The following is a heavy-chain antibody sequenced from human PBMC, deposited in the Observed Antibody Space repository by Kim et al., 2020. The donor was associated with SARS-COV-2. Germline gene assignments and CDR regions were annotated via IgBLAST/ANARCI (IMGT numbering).Heavy chain of an antibody. V-gene: IGHV1-18*01. D-gene: IGHD3-10*01. CDR1: GYTFTSYG. Sequence: ASVKVSCKASGYTFTSYGISWVRQAPGQGLEWMGWISAYNGNTNYAQKLQGRVTMTTDTSTSTAYMELRSLRSDDTAVYYCARDRNRDGELPLVYYYYGMDVWGQGTTVTVSS. J-gene: IGHJ6*02. CDR2: ISAYNGNT. CDR3: ARDRNRDGELPLVYYYYGMDV.